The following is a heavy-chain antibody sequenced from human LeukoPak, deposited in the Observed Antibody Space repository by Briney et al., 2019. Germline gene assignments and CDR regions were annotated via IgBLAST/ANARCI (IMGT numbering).Heavy chain of an antibody. CDR2: INHSGST. Sequence: SETLSLTCAVYGGSFSGYYWSWIRQPPGKGLEWIGEINHSGSTNYNPSLKSRVTISVDTSKNQFSLKLSSVTAADTAVYYCARVAEWIQLWLFDYWGQGTLVTVSS. CDR3: ARVAEWIQLWLFDY. CDR1: GGSFSGYY. J-gene: IGHJ4*02. D-gene: IGHD5-18*01. V-gene: IGHV4-34*01.